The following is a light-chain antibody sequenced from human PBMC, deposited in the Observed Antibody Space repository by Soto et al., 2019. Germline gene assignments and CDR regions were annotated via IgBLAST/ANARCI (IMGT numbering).Light chain of an antibody. CDR3: SSYAGSNNLEV. CDR1: SSDVGGYNY. CDR2: DVS. Sequence: QSALTQPPSASGSPGQSVTISCTGTSSDVGGYNYVSWYQQHPGKAPKLMIYDVSKRPSGVPDRFSGSKSGNTASLTVSGLQAEDEADYYCSSYAGSNNLEVFGTGTKVTVL. J-gene: IGLJ1*01. V-gene: IGLV2-8*01.